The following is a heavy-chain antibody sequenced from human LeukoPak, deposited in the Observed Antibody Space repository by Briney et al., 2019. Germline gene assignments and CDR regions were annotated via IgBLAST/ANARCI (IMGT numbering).Heavy chain of an antibody. Sequence: ASVKVSCKASGYTFTGYYMHLVRQAPGQGLEWMGWINPNSGGTNYAQKFQGWVTMTRDTSISTAYMELSRLRSDDTAVYYCARRVGYCSGTSCYFYAFDIWGQGTMVTVSS. V-gene: IGHV1-2*04. D-gene: IGHD2-2*01. CDR1: GYTFTGYY. CDR2: INPNSGGT. CDR3: ARRVGYCSGTSCYFYAFDI. J-gene: IGHJ3*02.